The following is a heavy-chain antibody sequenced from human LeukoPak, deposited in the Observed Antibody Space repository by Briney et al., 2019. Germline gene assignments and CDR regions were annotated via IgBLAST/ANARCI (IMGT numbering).Heavy chain of an antibody. CDR1: GFTFSSNA. CDR3: VRDGANSLFMGGAYFPD. Sequence: GGSPRLSCEASGFTFSSNAMHWVRRTPGKGLQWMAVISFDGTSDNYADSVQGRFIFSRDNSRNTLYLQMNSLRSDDAGLYYRVRDGANSLFMGGAYFPDWGQGTLVAVSS. D-gene: IGHD1-26*01. CDR2: ISFDGTSD. J-gene: IGHJ1*01. V-gene: IGHV3-30-3*01.